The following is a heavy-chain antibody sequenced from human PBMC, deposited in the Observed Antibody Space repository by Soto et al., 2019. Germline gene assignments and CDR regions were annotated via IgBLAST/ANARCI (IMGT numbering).Heavy chain of an antibody. CDR1: GFTFSRYG. V-gene: IGHV3-30*18. CDR2: MSYDGSNK. D-gene: IGHD3-9*01. CDR3: VKNSFYETLTGFYHFDY. Sequence: QVQLGESGGGVVQPGKSLRLSCIASGFTFSRYGMHWVLQAPGKGLELLAVMSYDGSNKWYADSVEGRFDVSRDNSHNTLFLEMNSLTVEGTRFYYCVKNSFYETLTGFYHFDYWGQGVPVTVSS. J-gene: IGHJ4*02.